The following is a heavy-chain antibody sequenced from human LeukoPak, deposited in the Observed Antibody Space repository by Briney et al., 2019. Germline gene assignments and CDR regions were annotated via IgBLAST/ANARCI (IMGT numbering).Heavy chain of an antibody. CDR2: IYHSGST. J-gene: IGHJ3*02. V-gene: IGHV4-4*02. CDR3: ARLSGGWELRENAFDI. Sequence: SGTLSLTCAVSGDSISSSNWWSWVRQPPGKGLEWIGEIYHSGSTNYNPSLKSRVTMSLDKSKNQFSLNLTPVTAADTAVYYCARLSGGWELRENAFDIWGQGTMVTVSS. CDR1: GDSISSSNW. D-gene: IGHD1-26*01.